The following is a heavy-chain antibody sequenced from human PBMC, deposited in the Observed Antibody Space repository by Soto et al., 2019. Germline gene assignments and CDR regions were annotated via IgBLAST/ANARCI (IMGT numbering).Heavy chain of an antibody. J-gene: IGHJ4*02. D-gene: IGHD3-22*01. CDR1: GYTFTSYG. CDR2: ISAYNGNT. V-gene: IGHV1-18*01. Sequence: GASVMVPCKASGYTFTSYGISWVRQAPGQGLEWMGWISAYNGNTNYAQKLQGRVTMTTDTSTSTAYMELRSLRSDDTAVYYCARSKAYYDSSGYQYWGQGTLVTVS. CDR3: ARSKAYYDSSGYQY.